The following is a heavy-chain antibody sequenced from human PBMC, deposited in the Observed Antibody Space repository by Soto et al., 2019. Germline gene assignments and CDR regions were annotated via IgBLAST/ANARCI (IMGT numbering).Heavy chain of an antibody. J-gene: IGHJ4*02. Sequence: SETLSLTCTVSGGSISSYYWSWVRQPPGKGLEWIGYIYYSGSTNYNPSLKSRVTISVDTSKNQFSLKLSSVTAADTAVYYCARDHRSDSSSSYFDYWGQGTLVTVSS. CDR1: GGSISSYY. D-gene: IGHD6-13*01. V-gene: IGHV4-59*01. CDR3: ARDHRSDSSSSYFDY. CDR2: IYYSGST.